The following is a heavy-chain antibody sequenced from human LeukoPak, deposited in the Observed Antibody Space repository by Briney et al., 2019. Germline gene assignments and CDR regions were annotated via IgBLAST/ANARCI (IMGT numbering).Heavy chain of an antibody. CDR3: AKALSNYDFWSGYSYYYYYGMDV. Sequence: GGSLRLSCAASGFTLSSYAMSWVRQAPGKGLEWVSAISGSGGSTYYADSVKGRFTISRDNSKNTLYLQMNSLRAEDTAVYYCAKALSNYDFWSGYSYYYYYGMDVWGQGTSVTVSS. CDR1: GFTLSSYA. J-gene: IGHJ6*02. CDR2: ISGSGGST. D-gene: IGHD3-3*01. V-gene: IGHV3-23*01.